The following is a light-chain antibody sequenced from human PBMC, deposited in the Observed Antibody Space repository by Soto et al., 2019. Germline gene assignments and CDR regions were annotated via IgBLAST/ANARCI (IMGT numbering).Light chain of an antibody. V-gene: IGKV3-15*01. CDR1: QSVSRN. J-gene: IGKJ4*01. CDR2: GAS. Sequence: IVMTQSPATLSVSPGERATLSCRASQSVSRNLAWYQQKPGQAPRLLIYGASTRATGVPASFSGSGSGTEFTLTISSLQSEDFAVYYCQQYNNWPLTFGGGTKVEIK. CDR3: QQYNNWPLT.